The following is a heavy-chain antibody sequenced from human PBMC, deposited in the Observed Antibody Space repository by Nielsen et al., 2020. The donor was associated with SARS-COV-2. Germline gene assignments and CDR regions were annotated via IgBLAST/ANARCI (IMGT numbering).Heavy chain of an antibody. V-gene: IGHV3-73*01. CDR2: IRSKANSYAT. CDR3: TTGIFGVVIIPGWYFDL. CDR1: GFTFSGSA. D-gene: IGHD3-3*01. Sequence: GESLKISCAASGFTFSGSAMHWVRQASGKGLEWVGRIRSKANSYATAYAASVKGRFTISRDDSKNTAYLQMNSLKTEDTAVYYCTTGIFGVVIIPGWYFDLWGRGTLVTVSS. J-gene: IGHJ2*01.